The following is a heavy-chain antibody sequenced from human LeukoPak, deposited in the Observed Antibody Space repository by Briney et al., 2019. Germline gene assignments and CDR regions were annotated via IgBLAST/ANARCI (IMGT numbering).Heavy chain of an antibody. D-gene: IGHD6-6*01. CDR2: ISSGGSYI. V-gene: IGHV3-21*01. J-gene: IGHJ3*02. CDR1: GSTFSSYT. Sequence: GGSLRLSCAASGSTFSSYTMNWVRQAPGEGLEWVSSISSGGSYIYYADSVKGRFTISRDSAKNSLYLQMNSLRAEDTAVYYCARVGSSSRLDIWGQGTMVTVSS. CDR3: ARVGSSSRLDI.